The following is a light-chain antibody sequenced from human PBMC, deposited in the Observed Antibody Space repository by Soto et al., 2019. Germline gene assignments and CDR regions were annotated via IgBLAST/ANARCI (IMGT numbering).Light chain of an antibody. V-gene: IGKV3-20*01. Sequence: EIVLTQSPGTLSLSPGERATLSCRASQSVSSSYLAWYQQKPGQAPRLLIYGASSRATGIPDRFSGSGSGTDFTLTIRRLEPEAFAVYYCQQYGSSPRFTFGPGTKVDIK. J-gene: IGKJ3*01. CDR1: QSVSSSY. CDR2: GAS. CDR3: QQYGSSPRFT.